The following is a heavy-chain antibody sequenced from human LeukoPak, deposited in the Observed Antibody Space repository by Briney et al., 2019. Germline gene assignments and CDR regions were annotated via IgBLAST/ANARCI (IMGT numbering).Heavy chain of an antibody. CDR2: INPNSGGT. CDR3: TTGSPPLGY. V-gene: IGHV1-2*02. CDR1: GYTFTGYY. J-gene: IGHJ4*02. Sequence: ASVKVSCKASGYTFTGYYMHWVRQAPGQGLEWMGWINPNSGGTNYAQNFQGRVTMTKDTSISTAYMELTRLRSDDTAVYYCTTGSPPLGYWGQGTLVTVSS. D-gene: IGHD1-26*01.